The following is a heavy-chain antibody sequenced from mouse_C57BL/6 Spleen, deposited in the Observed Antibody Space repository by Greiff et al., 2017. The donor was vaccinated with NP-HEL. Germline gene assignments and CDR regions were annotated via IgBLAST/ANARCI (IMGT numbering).Heavy chain of an antibody. V-gene: IGHV5-9-1*02. J-gene: IGHJ4*01. CDR3: TREGNGYYAMDY. D-gene: IGHD2-1*01. CDR1: GFTFSSYA. Sequence: EVKLVESGEGLVKPGGSLKLSCAASGFTFSSYAMSWVRQTPEKRLEWVAYISSGGDYIYYADTVKGRFTISRDNARNTLYLQMSSLKSEDTAMYYCTREGNGYYAMDYWGQGTSVTVSS. CDR2: ISSGGDYI.